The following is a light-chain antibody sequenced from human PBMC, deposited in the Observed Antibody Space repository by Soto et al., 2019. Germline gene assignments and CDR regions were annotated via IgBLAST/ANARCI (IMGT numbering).Light chain of an antibody. CDR3: MEHIHHPYI. J-gene: IGKJ2*01. CDR2: ALS. Sequence: DIVMTQTPLSLSVTPGQPASISCKSSQSLLDTNGKTHLSWYLKKPGQPPQPLIYALSKRFSGVPDRFSASGSGTDFTLNISRVVAEDVGVFYCMEHIHHPYIFGQGTKLEIK. CDR1: QSLLDTNGKTH. V-gene: IGKV2D-29*01.